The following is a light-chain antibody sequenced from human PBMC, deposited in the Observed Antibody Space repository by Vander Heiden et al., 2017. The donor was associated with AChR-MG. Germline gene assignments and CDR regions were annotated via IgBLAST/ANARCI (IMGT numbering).Light chain of an antibody. CDR1: QSVSSNS. CDR2: GTS. V-gene: IGKV3-20*01. J-gene: IGKJ4*02. Sequence: VVTLSPRTLSLSPGESATLSCRASQSVSSNSVSWYQQKPGQATRLLIDGTSSRATGIPDRCSGRGSGTDCTLTSSRLEPEDVAYYYCQQSYSAPDTFGEGTKVEI. CDR3: QQSYSAPDT.